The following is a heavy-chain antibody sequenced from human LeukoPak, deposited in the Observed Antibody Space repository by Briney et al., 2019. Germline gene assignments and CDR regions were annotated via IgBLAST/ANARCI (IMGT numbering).Heavy chain of an antibody. CDR2: IKQDGSEE. J-gene: IGHJ2*01. D-gene: IGHD3-16*01. CDR3: AGGARGYNWYFDL. V-gene: IGHV3-7*01. Sequence: PGGSLRLSCAASGFTFSSYAMSWVRQAPGKGLEWVANIKQDGSEEYYVDSMKGRFTISRDNAKHVLYLQINSLRVGDTAVYYCAGGARGYNWYFDLWGRGTLVTVSP. CDR1: GFTFSSYA.